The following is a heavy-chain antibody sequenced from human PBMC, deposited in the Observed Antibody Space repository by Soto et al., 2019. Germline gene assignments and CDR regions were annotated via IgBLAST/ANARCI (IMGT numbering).Heavy chain of an antibody. Sequence: QVQLVQSGAEVKKPGSSVKVSCKASGGTFSSYAISWVRQAPGQGLEWMGGIIPIFGTANYAQKFQGRVTITADESTSTAYMELSSLRSEDTAVYYCAREAGIVVVPAANPQHFDYWGQGTLVTVSS. CDR2: IIPIFGTA. J-gene: IGHJ4*02. CDR3: AREAGIVVVPAANPQHFDY. D-gene: IGHD2-2*01. V-gene: IGHV1-69*01. CDR1: GGTFSSYA.